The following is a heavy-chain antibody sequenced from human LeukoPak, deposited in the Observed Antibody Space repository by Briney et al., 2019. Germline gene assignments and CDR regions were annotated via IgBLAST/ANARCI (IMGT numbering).Heavy chain of an antibody. Sequence: GGSLRLSCAASGFTFSSYAMHWARQAPGKGLEWVANILQDGSQISYVDSVKGRFTISRDNSKNSLYLQMNSLRAEDTAIYYCARNYGGNSAGWGQGTRVIVSS. J-gene: IGHJ4*02. CDR3: ARNYGGNSAG. V-gene: IGHV3-7*04. CDR1: GFTFSSYA. CDR2: ILQDGSQI. D-gene: IGHD4-23*01.